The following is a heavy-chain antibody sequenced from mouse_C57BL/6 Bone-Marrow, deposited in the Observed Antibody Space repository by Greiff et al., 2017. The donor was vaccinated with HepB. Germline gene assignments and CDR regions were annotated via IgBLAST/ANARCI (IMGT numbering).Heavy chain of an antibody. V-gene: IGHV10-1*01. D-gene: IGHD1-1*01. CDR2: IRSKSNNYAT. J-gene: IGHJ1*03. CDR1: GFSFNTYA. Sequence: EAGGGLVQPKGSLTLSCAASGFSFNTYAMNWVRQAPGKGLEWVARIRSKSNNYATYYADSVKDRFTISRDDSESMLYLQMNNLKTEDTAMYYCVRGSYYYGSSYWYFDVWGTGTTVTVSS. CDR3: VRGSYYYGSSYWYFDV.